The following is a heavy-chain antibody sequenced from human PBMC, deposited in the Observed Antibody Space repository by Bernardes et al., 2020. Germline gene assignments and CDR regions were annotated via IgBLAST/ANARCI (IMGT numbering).Heavy chain of an antibody. D-gene: IGHD2-15*01. Sequence: ASVKVSCKASGYTFTSYGISWVRQAPGQGLEWMGWISAYNGNTNYAQKLQGRVTMTTDTSTSTAYMELRSLRSDDTAVYYCARVVVAAKGYYYYGMDVWGQGTTVTVSS. CDR3: ARVVVAAKGYYYYGMDV. J-gene: IGHJ6*02. CDR1: GYTFTSYG. CDR2: ISAYNGNT. V-gene: IGHV1-18*01.